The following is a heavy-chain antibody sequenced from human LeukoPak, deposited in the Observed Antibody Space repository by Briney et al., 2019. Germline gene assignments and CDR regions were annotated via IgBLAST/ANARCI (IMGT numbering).Heavy chain of an antibody. CDR2: IRYDGSNK. J-gene: IGHJ4*02. CDR3: ARSQIYYDSSGTFDY. CDR1: GFTFSSYG. Sequence: GGSLRLSCAASGFTFSSYGMHWVRQAPGKGLGWVAFIRYDGSNKYYADSVKGRFTISRDNAKNTLYLQMNSLRAEDTAVYYCARSQIYYDSSGTFDYWGQGTLVTVSS. D-gene: IGHD3-22*01. V-gene: IGHV3-30*02.